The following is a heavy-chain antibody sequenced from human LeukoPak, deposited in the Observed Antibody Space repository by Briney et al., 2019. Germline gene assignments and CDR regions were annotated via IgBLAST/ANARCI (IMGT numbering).Heavy chain of an antibody. V-gene: IGHV4-59*01. CDR2: IYYSGTT. Sequence: SETLSLTCTVSGVSISSYYWTWIRQPPGKGLEWIGYIYYSGTTYYNPSLNSRVTISLDTSKNKFSLNLTSVNVADTAVYYCARAGGYSGYASNWGQGTLVTVSS. D-gene: IGHD5-12*01. CDR3: ARAGGYSGYASN. J-gene: IGHJ4*02. CDR1: GVSISSYY.